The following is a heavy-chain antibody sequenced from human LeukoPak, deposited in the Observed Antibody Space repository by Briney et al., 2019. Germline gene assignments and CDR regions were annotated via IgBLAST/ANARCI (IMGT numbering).Heavy chain of an antibody. CDR3: ARWGVVRGVSMDV. CDR1: GGSFSGYY. J-gene: IGHJ6*02. D-gene: IGHD3-10*01. Sequence: SETQSLTCAVYGGSFSGYYWSWIRQPPGKGLEWIGEINHSGSTNYNPSLKSRVTISVDTSKNQFSLKLSSVTAADTAVYYCARWGVVRGVSMDVWGQGTTVTVSS. CDR2: INHSGST. V-gene: IGHV4-34*01.